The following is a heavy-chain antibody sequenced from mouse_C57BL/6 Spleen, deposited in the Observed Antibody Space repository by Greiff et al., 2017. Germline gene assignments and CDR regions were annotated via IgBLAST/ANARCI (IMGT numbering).Heavy chain of an antibody. CDR1: GFSLSTSGMG. Sequence: QVTLKECGPGLLQSSQTLSLTCSFSGFSLSTSGMGVSWIRQPSGKGLEWLAHIYWDDDKRYNPSLKRPLTISKDTSRTQVFHKFTSVDTADTATYYCARSAYYYGSSYDYARDYWGQGTSVTVSA. CDR3: ARSAYYYGSSYDYARDY. V-gene: IGHV8-12*01. CDR2: IYWDDDK. D-gene: IGHD1-1*01. J-gene: IGHJ4*01.